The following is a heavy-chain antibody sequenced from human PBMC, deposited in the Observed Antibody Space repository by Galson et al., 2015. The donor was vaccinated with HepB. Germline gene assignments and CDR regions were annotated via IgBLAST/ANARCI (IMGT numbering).Heavy chain of an antibody. CDR1: GFTFSSYA. CDR3: ARGLGGVDFDY. V-gene: IGHV3-30-3*01. D-gene: IGHD2-15*01. CDR2: ISYDGSNK. Sequence: SLRLSCAASGFTFSSYAMHWVRQAPGKGLEWVAVISYDGSNKYYADSVKGRFTISRDNSKNTLYLQMNSLRAEDTAVYYCARGLGGVDFDYWGQGTLVTVSS. J-gene: IGHJ4*02.